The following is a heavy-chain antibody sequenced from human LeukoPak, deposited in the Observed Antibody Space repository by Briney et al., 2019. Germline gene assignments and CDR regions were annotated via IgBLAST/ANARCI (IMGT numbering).Heavy chain of an antibody. CDR3: ARERSTLDY. J-gene: IGHJ4*02. CDR2: ISSSSSYT. V-gene: IGHV3-11*06. CDR1: GFMFSDSY. D-gene: IGHD2/OR15-2a*01. Sequence: KPGGSLRLSCAASGFMFSDSYMSWIRQAPGKGLEWLSDISSSSSYTNYADSVKGRFTISRDNAKNSLYLQMNSLRAEDTAVYYCARERSTLDYWGQGTLVTVSS.